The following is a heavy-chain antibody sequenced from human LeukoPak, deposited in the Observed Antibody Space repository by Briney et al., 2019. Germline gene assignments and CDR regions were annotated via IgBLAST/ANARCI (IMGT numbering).Heavy chain of an antibody. Sequence: ASVKVSCKASGYTFTDYYMQWVRQAPGQGLEWMGRINPNTGGTNYGQKFQGRVTMTRDTSIRTVYLEMSGLRSDDTAVYYCARVRLLTSVTFIDCWGQGTLVTVSS. D-gene: IGHD4-17*01. J-gene: IGHJ4*02. CDR2: INPNTGGT. CDR3: ARVRLLTSVTFIDC. CDR1: GYTFTDYY. V-gene: IGHV1-2*06.